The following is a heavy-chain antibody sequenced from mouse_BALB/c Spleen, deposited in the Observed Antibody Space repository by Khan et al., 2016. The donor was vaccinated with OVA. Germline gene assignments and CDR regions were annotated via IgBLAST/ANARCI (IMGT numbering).Heavy chain of an antibody. CDR2: IYPGNSDT. J-gene: IGHJ3*01. CDR1: GYSFTSYL. Sequence: EVQLQESGTVLARPGASVKMSCKASGYSFTSYLIHWVKQRPGQGLEWIGDIYPGNSDTNYNQKFKDKAKLTAGTSANTAYMELSSLTNEDSAVYCCARWGYSSFAYGGQGTLVTVSA. D-gene: IGHD1-3*01. V-gene: IGHV1-5*01. CDR3: ARWGYSSFAY.